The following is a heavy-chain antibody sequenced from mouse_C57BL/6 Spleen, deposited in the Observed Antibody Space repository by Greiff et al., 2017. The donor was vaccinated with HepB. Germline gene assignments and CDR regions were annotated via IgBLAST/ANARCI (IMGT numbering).Heavy chain of an antibody. Sequence: VQLQQSGPELVKPGASVKISCKASGYTFTDYYMNWVKQSHGKSLEWIGDINPNNGGTSYNQKFKGKATLTVDKSSSTAYMELRSLTSEDSAVYYCARLFYYDYGGLGYWGQGTLVTVSA. D-gene: IGHD2-4*01. CDR1: GYTFTDYY. V-gene: IGHV1-26*01. CDR2: INPNNGGT. CDR3: ARLFYYDYGGLGY. J-gene: IGHJ3*01.